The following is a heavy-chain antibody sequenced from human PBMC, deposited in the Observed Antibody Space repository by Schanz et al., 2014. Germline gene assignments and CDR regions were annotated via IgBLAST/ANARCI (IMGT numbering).Heavy chain of an antibody. V-gene: IGHV3-53*01. Sequence: EVQLVESGGGLIQPGGSLRLSCAVSGFTVNTNYMSWVRQAPGKGLEWISSMYINSGSTQYADSVKGRFIISRDSSKNTLFLQMTSLRAEAPPFYSCARAPPPYSSSPYYWYYGMDVWGQGTTVTVSS. CDR1: GFTVNTNY. CDR3: ARAPPPYSSSPYYWYYGMDV. J-gene: IGHJ6*02. D-gene: IGHD6-6*01. CDR2: MYINSGST.